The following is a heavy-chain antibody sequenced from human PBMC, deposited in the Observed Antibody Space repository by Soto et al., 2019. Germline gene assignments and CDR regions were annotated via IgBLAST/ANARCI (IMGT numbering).Heavy chain of an antibody. V-gene: IGHV4-30-2*01. CDR2: IYHSGST. Sequence: SETLSLTCAVSGGSISSGGYSWSWIRQPPGKGLEWIGYIYHSGSTYYNPSLKSRVTISVDRSKNQFSLKLSSVTAADTAVYYCAGLRGTYYYDSSGYKRTIFYWGQVILVTVSS. D-gene: IGHD3-22*01. CDR3: AGLRGTYYYDSSGYKRTIFY. CDR1: GGSISSGGYS. J-gene: IGHJ4*02.